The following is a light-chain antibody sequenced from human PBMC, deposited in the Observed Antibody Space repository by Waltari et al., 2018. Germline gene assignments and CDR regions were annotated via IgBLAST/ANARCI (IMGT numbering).Light chain of an antibody. CDR2: GDN. Sequence: QSVLTQAASASGTARQRVTISCSGSPPNIESNTVNWYRQLPGTAPKLLIYGDNQRPSGVPDRFSGSKSGTSASLAISGLQSADEADYYCAGWDDSLNGPVFGGGTKLTVL. CDR1: PPNIESNT. J-gene: IGLJ3*02. V-gene: IGLV1-44*01. CDR3: AGWDDSLNGPV.